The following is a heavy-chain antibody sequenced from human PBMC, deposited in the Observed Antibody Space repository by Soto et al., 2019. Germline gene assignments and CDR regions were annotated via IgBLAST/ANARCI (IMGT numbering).Heavy chain of an antibody. J-gene: IGHJ4*02. V-gene: IGHV4-59*01. CDR1: GGSMNAYY. D-gene: IGHD3-16*02. CDR2: IYYTGTT. Sequence: SETLSLTCTISGGSMNAYYWSWIRQPPVKGLEWIGYIYYTGTTNYNPSLKSRVTLSVDTSKNQFSLQLTSVTAADTAVYFCAGDIDYRLTNWGQGTPVTVS. CDR3: AGDIDYRLTN.